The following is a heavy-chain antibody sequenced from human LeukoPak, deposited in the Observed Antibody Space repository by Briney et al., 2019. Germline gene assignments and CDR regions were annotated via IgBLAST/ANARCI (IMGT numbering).Heavy chain of an antibody. CDR2: ISGSGGST. D-gene: IGHD6-13*01. CDR1: GFTFSSYA. J-gene: IGHJ4*02. V-gene: IGHV3-23*01. Sequence: PGGSLRLSWAASGFTFSSYAMSWVRQAPGKGLEWVSAISGSGGSTYYADSVKGRFTISRDNSKNTLYLQMNSLRAEDTAVYYCAKDVTAYSSSWPDYWGQGTLVTVSS. CDR3: AKDVTAYSSSWPDY.